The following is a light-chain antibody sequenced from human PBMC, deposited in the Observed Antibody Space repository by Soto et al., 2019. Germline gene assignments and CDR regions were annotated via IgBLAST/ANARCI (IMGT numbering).Light chain of an antibody. CDR3: QQYNNWPPGT. V-gene: IGKV3-15*01. J-gene: IGKJ1*01. CDR2: GAS. CDR1: QSVSSN. Sequence: EIVMTQSPATLSVSPGERATLSCRASQSVSSNLAWYQQKPGQAPRLLIYGASTRATGIPARFSGSGSGTEFTLTISSLQSEDFAVYYCQQYNNWPPGTFGQGTTVETK.